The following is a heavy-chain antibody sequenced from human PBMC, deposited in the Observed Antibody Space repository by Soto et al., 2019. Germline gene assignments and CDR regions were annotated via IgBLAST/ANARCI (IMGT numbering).Heavy chain of an antibody. V-gene: IGHV4-4*07. J-gene: IGHJ5*02. Sequence: QVQLQESGPGLVKPSETLSLTCTVSGGSISSYYWSWIRQPAGKGLEWIGRIYTSGSTNYNPSLKSRVTMSVDTSKNQFSLKLSSVTAADTAVYYCARRSEAAGTFWFDPWGQGILVTVSS. CDR3: ARRSEAAGTFWFDP. CDR2: IYTSGST. CDR1: GGSISSYY. D-gene: IGHD6-13*01.